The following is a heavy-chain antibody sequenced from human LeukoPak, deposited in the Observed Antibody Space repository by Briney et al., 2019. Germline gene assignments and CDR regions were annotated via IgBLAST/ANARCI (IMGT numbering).Heavy chain of an antibody. D-gene: IGHD1-26*01. CDR2: INHSGST. CDR1: GGSFSGYY. J-gene: IGHJ4*02. CDR3: ARGDSGSYYGAFDY. V-gene: IGHV4-34*01. Sequence: PSETLSLTCAVYGGSFSGYYWTWIRQPPGKGLEWIGKINHSGSTNYNPSLESRVTISLDTSKNQFSLKLSSVTAADTAVYYCARGDSGSYYGAFDYWGQGTLVTVSS.